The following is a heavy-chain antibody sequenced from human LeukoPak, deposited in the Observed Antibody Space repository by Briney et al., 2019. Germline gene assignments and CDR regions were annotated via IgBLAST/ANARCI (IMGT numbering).Heavy chain of an antibody. CDR3: ARENTXYDFWSGYSYYYYYMDX. CDR1: GYTFTSYY. CDR2: INPSGGST. V-gene: IGHV1-46*03. D-gene: IGHD3-3*01. J-gene: IGHJ6*03. Sequence: ASVKVSRKASGYTFTSYYMHWVRQAPGQGLEWMGIINPSGGSTSYAQKFQGRVTMTRDTSTSTVYMELSSLRSEDTAVYYCARENTXYDFWSGYSYYYYYMDXXGKGXTVTV.